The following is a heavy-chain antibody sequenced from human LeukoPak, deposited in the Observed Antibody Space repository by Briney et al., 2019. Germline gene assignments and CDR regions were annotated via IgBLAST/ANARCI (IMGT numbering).Heavy chain of an antibody. J-gene: IGHJ3*01. D-gene: IGHD2-2*01. CDR3: AREVPGVMVAFDL. CDR1: GFSFSPYW. V-gene: IGHV3-7*01. CDR2: IEKHGSAD. Sequence: GGSLRLSCVGSGFSFSPYWMSWVRQAPGKGLEWLANIEKHGSADYYVDSVKGRFTISRDNAKNSLSLQLDSLRVEDTAVYYCAREVPGVMVAFDLWGRGTMVTVSP.